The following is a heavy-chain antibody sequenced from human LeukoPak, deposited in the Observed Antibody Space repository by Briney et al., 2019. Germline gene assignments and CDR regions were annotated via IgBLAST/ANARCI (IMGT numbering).Heavy chain of an antibody. D-gene: IGHD6-6*01. CDR1: GYTFTGCY. CDR2: MNPNIGGT. Sequence: GASVKVSCKASGYTFTGCYMQWVRHAPGPRLKWMGWMNPNIGGTNYVQNFQGRVTMTMDSSIRTAVMELSSLRSRDTAVHYLARDYRPKPRISARSSGAFDIWGQGTMVTVSS. J-gene: IGHJ3*02. CDR3: ARDYRPKPRISARSSGAFDI. V-gene: IGHV1-2*02.